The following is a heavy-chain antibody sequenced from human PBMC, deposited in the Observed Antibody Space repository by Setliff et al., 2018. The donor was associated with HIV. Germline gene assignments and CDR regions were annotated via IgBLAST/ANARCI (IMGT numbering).Heavy chain of an antibody. CDR1: GGSISSSSYY. D-gene: IGHD4-17*01. CDR3: ASAGSGARAPPRY. CDR2: IFYSGST. V-gene: IGHV4-61*05. Sequence: SETLSLTCTVSGGSISSSSYYWGWIRQPPGKGLEWIGYIFYSGSTNYNPSLKSRVTISLDTSKNQFSLKLTSVTAADTAVYYCASAGSGARAPPRYWGQGTLVTVSS. J-gene: IGHJ4*02.